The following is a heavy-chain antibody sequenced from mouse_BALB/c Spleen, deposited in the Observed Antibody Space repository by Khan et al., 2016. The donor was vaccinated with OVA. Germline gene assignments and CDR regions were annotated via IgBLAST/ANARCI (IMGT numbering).Heavy chain of an antibody. CDR1: GFTIKDTH. CDR2: IDPANDTS. Sequence: VRLQQSGAELVKPGASVKLSCTASGFTIKDTHMHWVKQSPEQGLEWIGRIDPANDTSKYAARFQGQATITADTSSNTAYLHLSSLTSEDTAVYYCAPAGSGDYFDYWGQGTTLTVSA. CDR3: APAGSGDYFDY. J-gene: IGHJ2*01. D-gene: IGHD4-1*01. V-gene: IGHV14-3*02.